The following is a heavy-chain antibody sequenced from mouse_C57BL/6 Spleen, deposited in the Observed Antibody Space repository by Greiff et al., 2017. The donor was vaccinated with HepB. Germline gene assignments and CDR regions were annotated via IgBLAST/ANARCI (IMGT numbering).Heavy chain of an antibody. Sequence: EVQLVESGGGLVKPGGSLKLSCAASGFTFSDYGMHWVRQAPEKGLEWVAYISSGSSTNYYADTVKGRFTISRDNAKNTLFLQMTSLRSEDTAMYYCARVPNYYGSRGYFDYWGQGTTLTVSS. CDR1: GFTFSDYG. CDR2: ISSGSSTN. D-gene: IGHD1-1*01. J-gene: IGHJ2*01. CDR3: ARVPNYYGSRGYFDY. V-gene: IGHV5-17*01.